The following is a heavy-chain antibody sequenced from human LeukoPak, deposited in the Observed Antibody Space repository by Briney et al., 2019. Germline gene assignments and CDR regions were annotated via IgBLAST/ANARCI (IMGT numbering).Heavy chain of an antibody. J-gene: IGHJ4*02. CDR2: INTNTGNP. V-gene: IGHV7-4-1*02. D-gene: IGHD2-15*01. CDR3: ARDSIVVVAATPFPTFDY. CDR1: GYTFTSYA. Sequence: ASVKVSCKASGYTFTSYAMNWVRQAPGQGLEWMGWINTNTGNPTYAQGFTGRFVFSLDTSVSTAYLQISSLKAEDTAVYYCARDSIVVVAATPFPTFDYWGQGTLVTVSS.